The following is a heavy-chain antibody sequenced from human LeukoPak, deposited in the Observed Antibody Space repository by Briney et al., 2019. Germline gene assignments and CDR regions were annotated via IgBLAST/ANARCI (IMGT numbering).Heavy chain of an antibody. J-gene: IGHJ4*02. V-gene: IGHV3-30*02. Sequence: GGSLRLSCAASGFTFSSYGMHWVRQAPGKGLEWVAFIRYDGINKYYTDSVKGRFTISRDNSKNTLYLQMNSLRADDTAVYYCAIKRGYSYGYGAYWGQGTLVTVSS. D-gene: IGHD5-18*01. CDR2: IRYDGINK. CDR1: GFTFSSYG. CDR3: AIKRGYSYGYGAY.